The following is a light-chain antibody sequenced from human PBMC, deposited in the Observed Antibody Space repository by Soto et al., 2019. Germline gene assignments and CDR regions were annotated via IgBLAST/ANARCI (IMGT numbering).Light chain of an antibody. J-gene: IGKJ1*01. Sequence: EIVLTQSPGTLSLSPGERATLSCRSSQSVSSSYLAWYQHKPGQAPRLLIYDVSSMATGIPDRFSGSGSGTDFTLKISRLEPEDFGVYYCQQYGSSPTFGQGTKVEIK. V-gene: IGKV3-20*01. CDR3: QQYGSSPT. CDR1: QSVSSSY. CDR2: DVS.